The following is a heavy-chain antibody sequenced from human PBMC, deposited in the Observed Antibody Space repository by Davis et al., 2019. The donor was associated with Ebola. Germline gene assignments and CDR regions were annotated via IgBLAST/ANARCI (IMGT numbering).Heavy chain of an antibody. V-gene: IGHV4-59*08. CDR3: ARHKNHYYYGMDV. Sequence: SETLSLTCTVSGGSISSYYWSWIRQPPGKGLEWIGYIYYSGSTNYNPSLKSRVTISVDTSKNQFSLKLSSVTAADTAVYYCARHKNHYYYGMDVWGQGTTVAVSS. J-gene: IGHJ6*02. CDR1: GGSISSYY. D-gene: IGHD2/OR15-2a*01. CDR2: IYYSGST.